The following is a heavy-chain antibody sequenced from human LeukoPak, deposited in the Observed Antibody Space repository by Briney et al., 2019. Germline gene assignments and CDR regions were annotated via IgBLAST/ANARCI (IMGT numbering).Heavy chain of an antibody. D-gene: IGHD6-13*01. CDR3: ARVGVAIAAAGHFDY. J-gene: IGHJ4*02. Sequence: SQTLSLTRTVAGRSISSSRYYWGWIRQPPGKGLEWIGSIYYIGSTYYNPSLKSRATISVETSRNQFFLKLSSLTATETAGIYCARVGVAIAAAGHFDYWGQGTLVTVSS. V-gene: IGHV4-39*07. CDR2: IYYIGST. CDR1: GRSISSSRYY.